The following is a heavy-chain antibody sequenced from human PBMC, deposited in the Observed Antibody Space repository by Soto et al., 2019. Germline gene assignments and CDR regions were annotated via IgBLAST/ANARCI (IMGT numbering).Heavy chain of an antibody. J-gene: IGHJ5*02. V-gene: IGHV4-34*01. D-gene: IGHD3-22*01. Sequence: PSETLSLTCAVYGGSFSGYYWSWIRQPPGKGLEWIGEINHSGSTNYNPSLKSRVTISVVTSKNQFSLKLSSVTAADTAVYYCARAIPITMIVVVIAGDNWFDPWGQGTLVTVSS. CDR2: INHSGST. CDR3: ARAIPITMIVVVIAGDNWFDP. CDR1: GGSFSGYY.